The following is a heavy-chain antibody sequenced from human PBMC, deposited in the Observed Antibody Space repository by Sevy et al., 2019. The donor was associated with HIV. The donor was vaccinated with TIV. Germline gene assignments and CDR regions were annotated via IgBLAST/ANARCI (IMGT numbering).Heavy chain of an antibody. J-gene: IGHJ6*02. CDR2: ISSSSNFV. CDR3: ARDRGVPRTRGSYQYGMDV. V-gene: IGHV3-21*06. CDR1: GFPFSSYD. Sequence: GGSLRLSCTASGFPFSSYDMNWVRQAPGQGLEWISSISSSSNFVYQADSVKGRFTISRDNAKNSLFLQRNSLTVEDTAVYYCARDRGVPRTRGSYQYGMDVWGQGTTVTVSS. D-gene: IGHD3-16*01.